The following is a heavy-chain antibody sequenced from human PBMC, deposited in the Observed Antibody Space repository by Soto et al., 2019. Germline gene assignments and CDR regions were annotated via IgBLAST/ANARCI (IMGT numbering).Heavy chain of an antibody. V-gene: IGHV4-30-2*01. Sequence: PSETLSLTCAVSGGSISSGGYSWSWIRQPPGKGMEWIGYIYHSGSTYYNPSLKSRVTISVDRSKNQFSLKLSSVTAADTAVYYCARGPNWESYGYYYGMDVWGQGTTVTVSS. D-gene: IGHD1-26*01. J-gene: IGHJ6*02. CDR1: GGSISSGGYS. CDR2: IYHSGST. CDR3: ARGPNWESYGYYYGMDV.